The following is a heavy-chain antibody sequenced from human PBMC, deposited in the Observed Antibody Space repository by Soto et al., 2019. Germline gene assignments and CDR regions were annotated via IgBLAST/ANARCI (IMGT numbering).Heavy chain of an antibody. D-gene: IGHD6-19*01. CDR3: TKNARQGAVAGKNWFDP. CDR2: ISGSGGST. CDR1: GFTFSNYA. Sequence: GGSLRLSCAASGFTFSNYAMNWVRQAPGKGLEWVSAISGSGGSTYYADSVKGRFTISRDNSKNTLYVQMNSLRAEDTAVYYCTKNARQGAVAGKNWFDPWGQGTLVTVSS. J-gene: IGHJ5*02. V-gene: IGHV3-23*01.